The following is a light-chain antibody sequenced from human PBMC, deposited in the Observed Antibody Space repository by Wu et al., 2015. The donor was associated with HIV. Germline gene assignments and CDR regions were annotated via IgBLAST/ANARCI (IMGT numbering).Light chain of an antibody. CDR2: GAS. V-gene: IGKV3-15*01. CDR3: QQYYKWPPLT. CDR1: QSIYNN. J-gene: IGKJ4*01. Sequence: EIVMTQSPATLSVSPGERATLSCRASQSIYNNLAWYQQKRGQAPRLLIYGASMRATGVPARFSGSGSGTEFTLTISSPQSEDFAVYYCQQYYKWPPLTFGGGTRVEIK.